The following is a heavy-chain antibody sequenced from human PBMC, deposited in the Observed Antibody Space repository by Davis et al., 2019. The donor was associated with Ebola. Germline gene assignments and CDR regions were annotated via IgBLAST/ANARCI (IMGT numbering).Heavy chain of an antibody. D-gene: IGHD2-21*01. J-gene: IGHJ6*04. CDR3: ARDWAGLDV. V-gene: IGHV3-23*01. CDR1: GFTFSSYA. Sequence: GESLKISCAASGFTFSSYAMSWVRQAPGKGLEWVSAISGSGGSTYYADSVKGRFTISRDNAKNSVYLQMNSLRAEDTAVYYCARDWAGLDVWGKGTTVTVSS. CDR2: ISGSGGST.